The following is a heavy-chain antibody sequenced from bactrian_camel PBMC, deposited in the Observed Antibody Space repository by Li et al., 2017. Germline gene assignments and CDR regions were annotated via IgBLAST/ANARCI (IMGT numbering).Heavy chain of an antibody. J-gene: IGHJ4*01. CDR1: GHGFNNCG. D-gene: IGHD3*01. CDR3: AAGWSFGVGTLLRRHYNY. V-gene: IGHV3S53*01. CDR2: ISSDGTT. Sequence: HVQLVESGGGSVQAGGSLKLSCTTSGHGFNNCGMAWYRQEPGSQRIPASSAPISTISSDGTTTYADAVKGRFTISQDNAKNMVYLQVNSLKAEDTAMYYCAAGWSFGVGTLLRRHYNYWGQGTQVTVS.